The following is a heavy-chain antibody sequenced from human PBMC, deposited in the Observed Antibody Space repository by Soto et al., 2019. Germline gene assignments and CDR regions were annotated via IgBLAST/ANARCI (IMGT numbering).Heavy chain of an antibody. D-gene: IGHD2-21*02. CDR1: GFSLSTSGVG. J-gene: IGHJ4*02. CDR2: IYWNDDK. CDR3: AHNEDSDSPHY. Sequence: QITLKESGPTLVKTTQTLTLTCTFSGFSLSTSGVGVGWIRQPPGKALEWLALIYWNDDKRYSPSLKSRLTITKVTFKNQVILPMINTDPVDPATYYCAHNEDSDSPHYWGQVTLVTVSS. V-gene: IGHV2-5*01.